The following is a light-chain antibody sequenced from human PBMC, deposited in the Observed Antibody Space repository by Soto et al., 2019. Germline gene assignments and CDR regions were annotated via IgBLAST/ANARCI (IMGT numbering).Light chain of an antibody. Sequence: DIQISQSPSSRSASVGDRVTITCRASQSISSYLNWYQQKPEKAPKLLIYAASSLQSGVPSRFSGSGSGTDFTLTISSLQPEDFATYYCQQSYSTPRSFGQGTRLEIK. CDR2: AAS. CDR3: QQSYSTPRS. J-gene: IGKJ5*01. CDR1: QSISSY. V-gene: IGKV1-39*01.